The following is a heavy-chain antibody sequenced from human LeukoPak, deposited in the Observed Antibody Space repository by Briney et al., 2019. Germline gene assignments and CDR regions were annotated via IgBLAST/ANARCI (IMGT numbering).Heavy chain of an antibody. J-gene: IGHJ4*02. D-gene: IGHD3-3*01. CDR2: IYYSGST. CDR3: ARVPPYDFWSGYFDY. CDR1: GGSISSGDYY. V-gene: IGHV4-30-4*08. Sequence: PSQTLSLTCTVSGGSISSGDYYWSWIRQPPGKGLEWIGYIYYSGSTYYNPSHKSRVTISVDTSKNQFSLKLSSVTAADTAVYYCARVPPYDFWSGYFDYWGQGTLVTVSS.